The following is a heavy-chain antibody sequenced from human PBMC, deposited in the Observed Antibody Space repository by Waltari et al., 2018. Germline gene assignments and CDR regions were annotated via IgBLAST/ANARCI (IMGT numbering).Heavy chain of an antibody. CDR3: AKDSYSGSYFVY. Sequence: QVQLVESGGGVVQPGGSLRISCAASGFTFGSYGMPWVRQAPGEGLEWVAFIRYDGSNKYYADSVKGRFTISRDNSKNTLYLQMNSLRAEDTAVYYCAKDSYSGSYFVYWGQGTLVTVSS. J-gene: IGHJ4*02. CDR2: IRYDGSNK. CDR1: GFTFGSYG. V-gene: IGHV3-30*02. D-gene: IGHD1-26*01.